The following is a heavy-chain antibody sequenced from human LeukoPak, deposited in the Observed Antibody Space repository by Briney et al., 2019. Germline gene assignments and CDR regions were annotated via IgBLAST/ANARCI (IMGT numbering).Heavy chain of an antibody. V-gene: IGHV1-2*04. Sequence: ASVKVSCKASGYTITDYYLHWVRQAPGQGLEWMGWIIPNTGGTNYALKFQDWVTMSSDTSISTAYMELSSLRSDDTAVYYCARGSPSYAQWHFDLWGRGTLVTVSS. CDR3: ARGSPSYAQWHFDL. D-gene: IGHD2/OR15-2a*01. J-gene: IGHJ2*01. CDR2: IIPNTGGT. CDR1: GYTITDYY.